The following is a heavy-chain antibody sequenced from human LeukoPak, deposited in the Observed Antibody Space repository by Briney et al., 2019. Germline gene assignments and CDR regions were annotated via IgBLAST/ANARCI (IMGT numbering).Heavy chain of an antibody. CDR1: GFTFSSYS. CDR3: ARVAAFYAFDI. V-gene: IGHV3-64*01. D-gene: IGHD6-25*01. CDR2: ISSNGGST. Sequence: GGSLRLSCAASGFTFSSYSMNWVRQAPGKGVEYVSAISSNGGSTYYANSVKGRFTISRDNSKNTLYLQMGSLRAEDMAVYYCARVAAFYAFDIWGQGTMVTVSS. J-gene: IGHJ3*02.